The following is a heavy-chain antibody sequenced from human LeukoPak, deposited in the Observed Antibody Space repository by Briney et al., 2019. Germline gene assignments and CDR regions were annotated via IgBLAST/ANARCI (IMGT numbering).Heavy chain of an antibody. Sequence: SETLSLTCTVSGDSMSNGGYFWSWIRQHPGKGLEWIGYIYYTGSTTYNPSLQSRVTISVDTSKNNFSLKLSSVTAADTAVYYCARYMVRGQLDYWGQGTLVTVSS. J-gene: IGHJ4*02. CDR2: IYYTGST. CDR3: ARYMVRGQLDY. V-gene: IGHV4-31*03. D-gene: IGHD3-10*01. CDR1: GDSMSNGGYF.